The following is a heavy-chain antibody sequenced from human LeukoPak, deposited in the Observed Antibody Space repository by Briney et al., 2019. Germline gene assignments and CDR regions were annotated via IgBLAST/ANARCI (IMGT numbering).Heavy chain of an antibody. D-gene: IGHD2-2*01. CDR2: INPNSGGT. CDR3: ARGDVAGIVVVPADY. Sequence: GASVKVSCKASGYTFTSYDINWVRQAPGQGLEWMGWINPNSGGTNYAQKFQGRVTMTRDTSISTAYMELSRLRSDDTAVYYCARGDVAGIVVVPADYWGQGALVTVSS. CDR1: GYTFTSYD. J-gene: IGHJ4*02. V-gene: IGHV1-2*02.